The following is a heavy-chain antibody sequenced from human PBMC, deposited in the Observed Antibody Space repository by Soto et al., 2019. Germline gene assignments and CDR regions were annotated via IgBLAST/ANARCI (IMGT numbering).Heavy chain of an antibody. CDR3: AKVEDSSSWDESHYYYGMDV. J-gene: IGHJ6*02. D-gene: IGHD6-13*01. Sequence: GGSLRLSCAASGVSFSSYGMHWVRQAPGKGLEGVAVISYDGSNKYYADSVKGRFTISRDNSKNTLYLQMNSLRAEDTAVYYCAKVEDSSSWDESHYYYGMDVCGQGTTVTVSS. V-gene: IGHV3-30*18. CDR2: ISYDGSNK. CDR1: GVSFSSYG.